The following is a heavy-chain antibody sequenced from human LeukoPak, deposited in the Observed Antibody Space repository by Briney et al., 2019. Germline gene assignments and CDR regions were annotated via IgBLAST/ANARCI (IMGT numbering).Heavy chain of an antibody. CDR3: ARVGPYEVMATHFDY. V-gene: IGHV3-30-3*01. Sequence: GGSLRLSCAASGFTFSSYAMHWVRQAPGKGLEWVAVISYDGSNKYYADSVKGRFTISRDNSKNTLYLQMNSLRAEDTAVYYCARVGPYEVMATHFDYWGQGTLVTVSS. J-gene: IGHJ4*02. CDR1: GFTFSSYA. CDR2: ISYDGSNK. D-gene: IGHD5-24*01.